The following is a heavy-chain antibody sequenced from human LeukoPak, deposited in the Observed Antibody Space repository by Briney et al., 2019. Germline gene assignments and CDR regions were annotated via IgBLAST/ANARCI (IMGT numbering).Heavy chain of an antibody. Sequence: GRSLRLSCIASGFTFGDYAMSWVRQAPGKGLEWVGFIRSKRFGGATEYAASVKGRFTISRDDSKSVAYLHLNSLKTEDTAVCFCTRDTLSGWYYFDFWGQGTLVTVSS. D-gene: IGHD6-19*01. CDR1: GFTFGDYA. CDR2: IRSKRFGGAT. V-gene: IGHV3-49*04. J-gene: IGHJ4*02. CDR3: TRDTLSGWYYFDF.